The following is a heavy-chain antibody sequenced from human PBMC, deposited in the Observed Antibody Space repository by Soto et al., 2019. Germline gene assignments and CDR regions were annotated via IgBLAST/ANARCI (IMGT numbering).Heavy chain of an antibody. D-gene: IGHD6-19*01. CDR2: IYYSGST. J-gene: IGHJ4*02. V-gene: IGHV4-39*01. CDR1: GDYMSSSDYY. CDR3: ARRTVNIRTFYSGLKTHCFDY. Sequence: PSETLSLTCAVSGDYMSSSDYYCGWIRQPPGKGLEWIGSIYYSGSTYYNPSLQSRVAISVDTSKNQFSLKLKSVTAADTAIYYCARRTVNIRTFYSGLKTHCFDYWGQGAPVTVSS.